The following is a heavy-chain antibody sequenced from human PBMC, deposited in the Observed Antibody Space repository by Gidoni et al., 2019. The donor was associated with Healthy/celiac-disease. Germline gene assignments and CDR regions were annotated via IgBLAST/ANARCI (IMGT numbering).Heavy chain of an antibody. J-gene: IGHJ4*02. CDR2: IWYDGSNK. V-gene: IGHV3-33*01. D-gene: IGHD6-25*01. Sequence: QVQLVESGGGVVQPGRSLRLSCAASGFTFSSYGMHWVRQAPGKGLEWVAVIWYDGSNKYYADSVKGRFTISRDNSKNTLYLQMNSLRAEDTAVYYCARDRGIAAVDYWGQGTQVTVSS. CDR1: GFTFSSYG. CDR3: ARDRGIAAVDY.